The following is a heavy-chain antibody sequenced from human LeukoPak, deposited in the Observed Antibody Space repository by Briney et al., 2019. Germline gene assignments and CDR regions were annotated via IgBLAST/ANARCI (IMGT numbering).Heavy chain of an antibody. CDR2: IYYSGTT. CDR1: GGSFSGYY. J-gene: IGHJ4*02. D-gene: IGHD6-13*01. V-gene: IGHV4-59*01. CDR3: ARGVYIAAAQYGY. Sequence: TSETLSLTCAVYGGSFSGYYWSWIRQPPGKGLEWIGYIYYSGTTNYNPSLKSRVTISVDTSKNQFSLKLNSVTAADTAVYYCARGVYIAAAQYGYWGQGTLVTVSS.